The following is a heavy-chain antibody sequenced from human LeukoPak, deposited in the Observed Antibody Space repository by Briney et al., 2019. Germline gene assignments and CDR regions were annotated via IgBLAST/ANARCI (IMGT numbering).Heavy chain of an antibody. CDR2: IYPEDSET. D-gene: IGHD6-19*01. CDR1: GYNFTSYW. Sequence: GESLKISCKGSGYNFTSYWVGWVRQMPGKGLGWMGIIYPEDSETRHSPSFRGQVTISVDKSINTAYLQWSSLEASDTAMYYCAKRGPYRSGSFDYWGQGTLVTVSS. V-gene: IGHV5-51*01. J-gene: IGHJ4*02. CDR3: AKRGPYRSGSFDY.